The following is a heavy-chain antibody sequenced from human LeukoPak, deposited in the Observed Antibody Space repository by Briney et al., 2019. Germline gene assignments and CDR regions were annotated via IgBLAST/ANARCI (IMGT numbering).Heavy chain of an antibody. Sequence: PGGSLRLSCAASGFTFDDYGMSWVRQAPGKGLEWVSAISGSGGSTYYADSVKGRFTISRDNSKNTLYLQMNSLRAEDTAVYYCANFIRKSMPYDYWGQGTLVTVSS. CDR2: ISGSGGST. V-gene: IGHV3-23*01. CDR1: GFTFDDYG. J-gene: IGHJ4*02. D-gene: IGHD2/OR15-2a*01. CDR3: ANFIRKSMPYDY.